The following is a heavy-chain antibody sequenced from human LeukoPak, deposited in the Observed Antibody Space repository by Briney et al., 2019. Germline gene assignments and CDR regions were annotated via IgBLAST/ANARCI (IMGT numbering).Heavy chain of an antibody. CDR1: GFTFSNAW. CDR2: IKSKTDVGTT. J-gene: IGHJ4*02. D-gene: IGHD4-17*01. Sequence: GGSLRLSCAASGFTFSNAWMSWVRQAPGKGLEWVGRIKSKTDVGTTDYAAPVKGRFTISRDYSKTTLYPQMNSLKTADTAVSHCAPPPLHYGDSARWGQGTLVTVSS. CDR3: APPPLHYGDSAR. V-gene: IGHV3-15*01.